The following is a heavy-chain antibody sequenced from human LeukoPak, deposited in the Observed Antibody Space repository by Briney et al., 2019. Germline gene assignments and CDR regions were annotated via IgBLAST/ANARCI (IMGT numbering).Heavy chain of an antibody. V-gene: IGHV3-74*01. CDR2: NNSGGGNS. CDR1: GFTFSTYW. CDR3: AREAYSNYAYDM. J-gene: IGHJ3*02. D-gene: IGHD6-13*01. Sequence: PGGSLRLSCAASGFTFSTYWIHWVRQAPGKGLGWVSRNNSGGGNSVYAEFAKGRVTISRDNVKNTVYLQMNSLRAEDTAVYYCAREAYSNYAYDMWGQGTMVIVSS.